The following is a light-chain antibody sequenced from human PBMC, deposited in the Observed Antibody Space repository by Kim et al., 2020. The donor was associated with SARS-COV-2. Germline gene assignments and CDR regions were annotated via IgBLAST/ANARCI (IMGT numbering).Light chain of an antibody. CDR3: CSYAGTYTWV. CDR1: SSDVRDYDY. Sequence: GQLVTISCTGTSSDVRDYDYVSWYQQHPDKAPKLILYDVSKRPSGVPDLFSGSKSDNTASLTISGLQAEDEGDYYCCSYAGTYTWVFGGGTKLTVL. V-gene: IGLV2-11*03. CDR2: DVS. J-gene: IGLJ3*02.